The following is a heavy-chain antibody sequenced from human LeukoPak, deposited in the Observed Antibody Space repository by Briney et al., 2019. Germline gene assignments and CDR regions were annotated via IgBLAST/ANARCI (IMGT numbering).Heavy chain of an antibody. V-gene: IGHV3-21*01. Sequence: GGSLRLSCAASGFTFSSYSLNWVRQAPGKGLEWVSSISSSSSYIYYADSVEGRFIISRDNAKNSLYLQMNSLRAEDTAVYYCARSYSSSWYEGAFDPWGQGTLVTVSS. CDR3: ARSYSSSWYEGAFDP. D-gene: IGHD6-13*01. CDR2: ISSSSSYI. J-gene: IGHJ5*02. CDR1: GFTFSSYS.